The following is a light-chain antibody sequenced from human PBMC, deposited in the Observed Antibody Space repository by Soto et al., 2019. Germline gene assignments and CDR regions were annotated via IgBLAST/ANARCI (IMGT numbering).Light chain of an antibody. Sequence: EIVLTQSPGTLSLSPGERATLSCRASQSVDSRFLAWYQHKPGQSPRLLLYATTIRGAGIPDRFTASGSGTDFTLTISRLEPEDSALYDCHQYGRLPRTFGQGTQVEVK. CDR3: HQYGRLPRT. CDR2: ATT. CDR1: QSVDSRF. V-gene: IGKV3-20*01. J-gene: IGKJ1*01.